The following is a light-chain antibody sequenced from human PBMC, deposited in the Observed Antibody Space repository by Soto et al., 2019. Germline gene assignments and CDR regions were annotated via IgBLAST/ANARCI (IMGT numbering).Light chain of an antibody. CDR3: QQYQFT. CDR2: GAS. CDR1: QSVSSSY. Sequence: EIVLTQSPGTLSLSPGERATLSCRASQSVSSSYLAWYQQKPGQAPRLLIYGASSRATGIPDRFSGSGSGTDFTLTISRLEPEDFAVYYCQQYQFTFGPGTKVDIK. J-gene: IGKJ3*01. V-gene: IGKV3-20*01.